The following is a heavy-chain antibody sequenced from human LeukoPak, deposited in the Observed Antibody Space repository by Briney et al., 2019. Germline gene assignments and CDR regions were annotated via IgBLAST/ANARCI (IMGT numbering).Heavy chain of an antibody. D-gene: IGHD6-19*01. CDR3: VRDSSSRWYSSDYHYMDV. Sequence: ASVRVSCKASGYTFTSYGISWVRQAPGQGLEWMGWISAYNGKTNYAQKLHGRVTMTTDTSTTTAYMELRSLRSDDTAVYYCVRDSSSRWYSSDYHYMDVWGKGTTVTISS. V-gene: IGHV1-18*01. CDR2: ISAYNGKT. J-gene: IGHJ6*03. CDR1: GYTFTSYG.